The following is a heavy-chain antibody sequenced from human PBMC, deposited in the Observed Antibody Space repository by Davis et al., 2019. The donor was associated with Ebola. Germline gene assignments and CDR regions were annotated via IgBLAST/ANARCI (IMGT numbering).Heavy chain of an antibody. CDR3: ARDYVY. J-gene: IGHJ4*02. CDR1: AFSFLSCFT. CDR2: IYHSGST. D-gene: IGHD1-14*01. Sequence: MPSETLSLTCTVSAFSFLSCFTWGWIRQPPGKGLEWIGSIYHSGSTNYSPSLTSRVTISADTSKNQFSLRLKSVTAADTAMYYCARDYVYWGQGILVTVSS. V-gene: IGHV4-38-2*02.